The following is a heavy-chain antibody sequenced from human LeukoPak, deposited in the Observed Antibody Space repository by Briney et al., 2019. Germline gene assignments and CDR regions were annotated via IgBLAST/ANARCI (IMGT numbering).Heavy chain of an antibody. CDR2: ISSSSSYI. Sequence: GGSLRLSCAASGFTFSSYSMNWVRQAPGKGLEWVSSISSSSSYIYYADSVKGRFTISRDNAKNSLYLQMNSLRAEDTAVYYCARFPGWLNHYMDVWGKGTTVTVSS. CDR1: GFTFSSYS. J-gene: IGHJ6*03. V-gene: IGHV3-21*01. CDR3: ARFPGWLNHYMDV. D-gene: IGHD5-24*01.